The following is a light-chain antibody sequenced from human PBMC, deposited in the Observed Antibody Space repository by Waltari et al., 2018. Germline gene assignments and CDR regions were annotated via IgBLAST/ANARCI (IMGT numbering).Light chain of an antibody. CDR2: DAS. J-gene: IGKJ4*01. Sequence: DIQMTQSPSSLSASVGDRVTITCQASQDISNYLNWYQQKPGKAPKLLIYDASNLETGVPSRFSGSGSGTDFTFTISSLQAEDVAVYYCQQHHSAPLTFGGGTKVEI. CDR3: QQHHSAPLT. CDR1: QDISNY. V-gene: IGKV1-33*01.